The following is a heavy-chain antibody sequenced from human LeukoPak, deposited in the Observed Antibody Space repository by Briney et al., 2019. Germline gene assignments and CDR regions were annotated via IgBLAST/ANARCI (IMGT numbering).Heavy chain of an antibody. CDR2: IKKDGSEK. J-gene: IGHJ6*03. Sequence: AGGSLRLSCAASGFTFSNYYMSWVRRAPGKGLEWVANIKKDGSEKYYADSVKGRFTISRDNAKNSLYLQMNSLRAEDTAVYYCARDPYSGSYSAYYYYYMDVWGKGTTVTVSS. V-gene: IGHV3-7*01. D-gene: IGHD1-26*01. CDR3: ARDPYSGSYSAYYYYYMDV. CDR1: GFTFSNYY.